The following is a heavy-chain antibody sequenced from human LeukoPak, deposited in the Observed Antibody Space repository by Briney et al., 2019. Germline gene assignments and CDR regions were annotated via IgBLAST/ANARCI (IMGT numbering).Heavy chain of an antibody. CDR2: IYTSGST. Sequence: SETLSLTCTVSGDSISNFYWSWIRQPAGKGLEWIGRIYTSGSTNYNPSLKSRVTMSVDTSKNQFSLKLSSVTAADTAVYYCARDFMSVGYCSGGSCYPAGYMDVWGKGTTVTVSS. D-gene: IGHD2-15*01. CDR3: ARDFMSVGYCSGGSCYPAGYMDV. CDR1: GDSISNFY. V-gene: IGHV4-4*07. J-gene: IGHJ6*03.